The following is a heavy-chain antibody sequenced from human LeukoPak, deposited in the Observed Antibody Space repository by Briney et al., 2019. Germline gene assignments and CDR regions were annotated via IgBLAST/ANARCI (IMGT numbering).Heavy chain of an antibody. CDR1: GGSVSSGTYY. V-gene: IGHV4-61*01. CDR3: ARVEWFGELSPFDI. CDR2: IYYSGST. D-gene: IGHD3-10*01. J-gene: IGHJ3*02. Sequence: SETLSLTCTVSGGSVSSGTYYWSWNRQPPGVELEWIGYIYYSGSTNYNPSLKSRVTISVDTSKNQFSLKLSSVTAADTAVYYCARVEWFGELSPFDIWGQGTMVTVSS.